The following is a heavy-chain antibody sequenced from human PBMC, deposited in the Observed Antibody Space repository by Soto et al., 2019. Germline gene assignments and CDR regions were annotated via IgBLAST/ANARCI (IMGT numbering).Heavy chain of an antibody. Sequence: GGSLRLSCAASGFTFSSYAMSWVRQAPGKGLEWVSAISGSGGSTYYADSVKGRFTISRDNSKNALYLQMNSLRAEDTAVYYCAKKGTYYYDSSGYLFFWGQGTLVTVSS. CDR3: AKKGTYYYDSSGYLFF. CDR1: GFTFSSYA. D-gene: IGHD3-22*01. CDR2: ISGSGGST. J-gene: IGHJ4*02. V-gene: IGHV3-23*01.